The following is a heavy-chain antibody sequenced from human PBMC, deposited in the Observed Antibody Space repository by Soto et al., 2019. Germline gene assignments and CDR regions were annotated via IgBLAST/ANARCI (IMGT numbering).Heavy chain of an antibody. J-gene: IGHJ5*02. CDR1: GGTFSSYA. CDR3: ARMGIVYYESSGYDSFGFDP. D-gene: IGHD3-22*01. V-gene: IGHV1-69*01. Sequence: QVQLVQSGAEVKKPGSSVKVSCKASGGTFSSYAISWVRQAPGQGLEWMGGSIPIFGTANYAQKFQGRVTITADESTCTAYMELRSLRSEKTAVYSCARMGIVYYESSGYDSFGFDPWGQGTLVTVSS. CDR2: SIPIFGTA.